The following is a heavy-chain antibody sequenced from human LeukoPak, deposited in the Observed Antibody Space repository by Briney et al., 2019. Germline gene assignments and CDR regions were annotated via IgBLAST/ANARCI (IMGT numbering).Heavy chain of an antibody. D-gene: IGHD6-13*01. Sequence: PSETLSLTCTVSGGSISSGGYYWSWIRQHPGKGLEWIGYLYYSGSTYYNPSLKSRVTISVDTSKNQFSLKLSSVTAADTAVYYCARDGGVAAAGMYAHSDYYYGMDVWGQGTTVTVSS. CDR3: ARDGGVAAAGMYAHSDYYYGMDV. J-gene: IGHJ6*02. V-gene: IGHV4-31*03. CDR2: LYYSGST. CDR1: GGSISSGGYY.